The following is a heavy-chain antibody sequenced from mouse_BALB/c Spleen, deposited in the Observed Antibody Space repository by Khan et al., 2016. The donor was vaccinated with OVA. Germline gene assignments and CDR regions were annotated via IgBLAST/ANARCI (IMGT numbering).Heavy chain of an antibody. CDR3: ASHLTGSFAY. CDR1: GFTFSSYS. J-gene: IGHJ3*01. D-gene: IGHD4-1*01. Sequence: EVQLQESGGDLVKPGGSLKLSCAASGFTFSSYSMSWVRQTPDKRLEWVATISSGGDYTYYPDSVKGRFTISRDNARNTLYLLMSSLKSEDTAMYYCASHLTGSFAYWGQGTLVTVSA. V-gene: IGHV5-6*01. CDR2: ISSGGDYT.